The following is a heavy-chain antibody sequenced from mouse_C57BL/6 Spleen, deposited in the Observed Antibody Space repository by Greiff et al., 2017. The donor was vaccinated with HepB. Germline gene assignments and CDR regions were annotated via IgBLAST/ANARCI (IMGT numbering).Heavy chain of an antibody. CDR1: GYSITSGYY. CDR2: ISYDGSN. J-gene: IGHJ2*01. Sequence: VQLKESGPGLVKPSQSLSLTCSVTGYSITSGYYWNWIRQFPGNKLEWMGYISYDGSNNYNPSLKNRISITRDTSKNQFFLKLNSVTTEDTATYYCASSLFITTVVSYWGQGTTLTVSS. D-gene: IGHD1-1*01. CDR3: ASSLFITTVVSY. V-gene: IGHV3-6*01.